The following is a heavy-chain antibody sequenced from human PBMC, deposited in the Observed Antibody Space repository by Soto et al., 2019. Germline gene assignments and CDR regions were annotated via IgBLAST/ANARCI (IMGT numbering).Heavy chain of an antibody. CDR1: GFTFSSYE. V-gene: IGHV3-48*03. J-gene: IGHJ4*02. CDR2: ISSSGSTI. CDR3: AIIAVAAFVDY. Sequence: EVQLVESGGGLVQPGGSLRLSCAASGFTFSSYEMNWVRQAPGKGLEWVSYISSSGSTIYYADSVKGRFTISRDNAKNSLNLQMNSLRAEDTAVYYCAIIAVAAFVDYWGQGTLVTVSS. D-gene: IGHD6-19*01.